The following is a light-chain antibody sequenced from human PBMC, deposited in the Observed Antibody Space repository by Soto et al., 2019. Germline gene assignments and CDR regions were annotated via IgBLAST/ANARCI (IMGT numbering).Light chain of an antibody. CDR2: GAS. CDR3: QQSYSTPIS. J-gene: IGKJ5*01. V-gene: IGKV1-39*01. CDR1: QNVTTY. Sequence: DIQMTQSPSSLSASVGDRVTITCRASQNVTTYLNWYQHKPGKAPQLLIYGASNFQSGVPSRFSGSGSGTDFTLTISSLQPEDFATYYCQQSYSTPISFGQGTRLEIK.